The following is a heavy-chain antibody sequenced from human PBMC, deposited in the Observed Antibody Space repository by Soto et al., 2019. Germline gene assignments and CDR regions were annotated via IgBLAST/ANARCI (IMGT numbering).Heavy chain of an antibody. V-gene: IGHV4-34*01. Sequence: TLXLTCAVYGGSVSGYYWSWIRQPPGKGLEWIGEINHSGSTNYNPSLKSRVTISVDTSKNQFSLKLSSVTAADTAVYYCARGPPSWVQLWLSSDYYYGMDVWGQGTTVTVSS. J-gene: IGHJ6*02. D-gene: IGHD5-18*01. CDR2: INHSGST. CDR1: GGSVSGYY. CDR3: ARGPPSWVQLWLSSDYYYGMDV.